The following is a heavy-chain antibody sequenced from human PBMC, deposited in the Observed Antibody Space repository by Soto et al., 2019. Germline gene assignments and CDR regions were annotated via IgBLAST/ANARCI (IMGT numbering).Heavy chain of an antibody. V-gene: IGHV3-23*01. CDR1: GFTFSTHA. CDR3: ARDSGPAGGGACDI. J-gene: IGHJ3*02. D-gene: IGHD6-25*01. CDR2: VDVGGGST. Sequence: EVQLLESGGGLVQPGGSLRLSCAASGFTFSTHAMIWVRQAPGKGLNWVSTVDVGGGSTYYTASVKGRFTVSRDNSKNTVYLQLNTLRAEDTAIYFCARDSGPAGGGACDIWGQGTMVTVSS.